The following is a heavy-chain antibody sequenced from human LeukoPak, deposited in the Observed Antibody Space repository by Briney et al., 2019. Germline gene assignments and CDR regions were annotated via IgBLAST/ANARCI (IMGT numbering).Heavy chain of an antibody. V-gene: IGHV4-38-2*02. CDR2: INHSGSA. Sequence: SETLSLTCTVSGYSISSGYYWTWIRQPPGKGLEWIGEINHSGSANYNTSLKSRVTISVDTSKNQFSLKLTSVTAADTAVYYCARGRRYSSSSSFGNWGQGTLVTVSS. CDR1: GYSISSGYY. J-gene: IGHJ4*02. CDR3: ARGRRYSSSSSFGN. D-gene: IGHD6-6*01.